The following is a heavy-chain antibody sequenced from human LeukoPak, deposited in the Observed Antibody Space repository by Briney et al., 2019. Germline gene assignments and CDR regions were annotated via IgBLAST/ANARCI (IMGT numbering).Heavy chain of an antibody. J-gene: IGHJ4*02. Sequence: ASVNVSCTTSGYTFTAYYMYWLRQAPGQGLECMGWIYPNSGATGYAQNFQGRVTMTRDTSVSTIYMELSRLRSDDTAVYYCARDGVSTTPDFDYWGQGTLVTVSS. V-gene: IGHV1-2*02. CDR2: IYPNSGAT. D-gene: IGHD2-8*01. CDR1: GYTFTAYY. CDR3: ARDGVSTTPDFDY.